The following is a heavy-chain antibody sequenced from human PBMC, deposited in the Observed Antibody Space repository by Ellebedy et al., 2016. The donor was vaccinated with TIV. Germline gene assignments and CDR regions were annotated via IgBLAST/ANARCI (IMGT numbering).Heavy chain of an antibody. CDR1: GGSISSYY. CDR3: ARGGGGGYGDYGVDY. Sequence: MPSETLSLTCTVSGGSISSYYWSWIRQPPGKGLEWIGYIYYSGSTNYNPSLKSRVTISVDTSKNQFSLTLSSVTAADTAVYYCARGGGGGYGDYGVDYWGQGTLVTVSS. D-gene: IGHD4-17*01. V-gene: IGHV4-59*01. CDR2: IYYSGST. J-gene: IGHJ4*02.